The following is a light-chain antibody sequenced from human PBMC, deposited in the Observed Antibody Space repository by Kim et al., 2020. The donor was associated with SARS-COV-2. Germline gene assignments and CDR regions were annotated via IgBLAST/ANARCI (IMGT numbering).Light chain of an antibody. Sequence: APGKTATITCGGNDIGDKSVHWYQQKPGQAPLLVINYDSGRPSVVPERFSGSNSGYAAALTINRVEAGDEADYYCQVWDATGGHVIFGGGTQLTVL. J-gene: IGLJ2*01. CDR2: YDS. CDR3: QVWDATGGHVI. V-gene: IGLV3-21*04. CDR1: DIGDKS.